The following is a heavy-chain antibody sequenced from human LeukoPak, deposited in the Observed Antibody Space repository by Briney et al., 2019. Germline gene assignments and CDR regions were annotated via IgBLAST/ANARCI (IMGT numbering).Heavy chain of an antibody. Sequence: GGSLRLSCAASGFTFSSYAMHWVRQAPGKGLEWVAVISYDGSNKYYADSVKGRFTISRDNSKNTLYLQMNSLRAEDTAVYYCASWYLAVAGMFDYWGQGTLVTVSS. V-gene: IGHV3-30-3*01. CDR2: ISYDGSNK. CDR3: ASWYLAVAGMFDY. CDR1: GFTFSSYA. D-gene: IGHD6-13*01. J-gene: IGHJ4*02.